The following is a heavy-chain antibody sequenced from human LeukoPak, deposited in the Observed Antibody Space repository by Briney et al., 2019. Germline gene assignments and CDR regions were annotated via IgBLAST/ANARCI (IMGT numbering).Heavy chain of an antibody. V-gene: IGHV4-34*01. J-gene: IGHJ6*03. CDR2: INHSGST. CDR1: GGSFSGYY. CDR3: ARSSPDYDFWSGYYNYYYYYMDV. Sequence: SETLSLTSAVYGGSFSGYYWSWIRQPPGKGLEWIGEINHSGSTNYNPSLKSRVTISVDTSKNQFSLKLSSVTAADTAVYYCARSSPDYDFWSGYYNYYYYYMDVWGKGTTVTVSS. D-gene: IGHD3-3*01.